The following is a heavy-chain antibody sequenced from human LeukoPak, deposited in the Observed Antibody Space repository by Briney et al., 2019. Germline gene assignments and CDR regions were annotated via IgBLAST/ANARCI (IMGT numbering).Heavy chain of an antibody. J-gene: IGHJ3*02. CDR2: IYYSGST. CDR1: GGSISSGDYY. CDR3: ARVADRTTVGYAFDI. V-gene: IGHV4-30-4*01. Sequence: PSETLSLTCTVSGGSISSGDYYWSWLRQPPGKGLGWSGYIYYSGSTYYNPSLKSRVTISVDTSKNQFSLKLSSVTAADTAVYYCARVADRTTVGYAFDIWRQGTMVTVSS. D-gene: IGHD4-23*01.